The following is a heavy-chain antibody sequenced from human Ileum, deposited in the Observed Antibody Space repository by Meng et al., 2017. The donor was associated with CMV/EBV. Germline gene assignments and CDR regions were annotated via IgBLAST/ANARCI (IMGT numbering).Heavy chain of an antibody. J-gene: IGHJ4*02. Sequence: CAVDGGSFSGYYCSWIRQPPGKGVEWIGEINHSGSTNYNPSLKSRVTISVDTSKNQFSLKLSSVTAADTAVYYCARWTIFGVVPLRYWGQGTLVTVSS. CDR1: GGSFSGYY. CDR3: ARWTIFGVVPLRY. CDR2: INHSGST. V-gene: IGHV4-34*01. D-gene: IGHD3-3*01.